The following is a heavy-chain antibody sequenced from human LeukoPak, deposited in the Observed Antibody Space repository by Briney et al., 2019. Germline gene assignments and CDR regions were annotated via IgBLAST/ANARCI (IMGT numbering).Heavy chain of an antibody. V-gene: IGHV3-23*01. D-gene: IGHD4-17*01. Sequence: GGSLRLSCAASGFTFSSYVMSWVRQAPGKGLEWVSTISGSGGTTYYADSVKGRFTISRDNSKNTLYLQMSSLRAEDTAVYYWAKGGTVTRRQFDYWGQGTLVTVSS. CDR2: ISGSGGTT. J-gene: IGHJ4*02. CDR3: AKGGTVTRRQFDY. CDR1: GFTFSSYV.